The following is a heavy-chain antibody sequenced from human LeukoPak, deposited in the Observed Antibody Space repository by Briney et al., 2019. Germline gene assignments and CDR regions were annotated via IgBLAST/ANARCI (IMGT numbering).Heavy chain of an antibody. D-gene: IGHD2-2*01. Sequence: ETLSLTCTVSGGSISSGLYWSWVRQTPGKGLEWVSVISGGGDSADYADSMKGRFTISRDNSKNTLYLQMNSLRAEDTALYYCAKLGCTGTFCYANYWGQGTLVTVSS. CDR2: ISGGGDSA. CDR1: GGSISSGL. CDR3: AKLGCTGTFCYANY. J-gene: IGHJ4*02. V-gene: IGHV3-23*01.